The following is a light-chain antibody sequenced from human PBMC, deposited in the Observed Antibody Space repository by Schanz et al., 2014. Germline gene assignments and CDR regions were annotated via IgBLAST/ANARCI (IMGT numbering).Light chain of an antibody. CDR1: SSDVGGYNY. CDR3: SSYTSSSTLGV. Sequence: QSALTQPPSASGSPGQSVTISCTGTSSDVGGYNYVSWYQQHPGKAPKLMIFDVNQRPSGVPDRFSGSKSGNTASLTISGLQAEDEADYYCSSYTSSSTLGVFGGGTKLTVL. V-gene: IGLV2-8*01. J-gene: IGLJ3*02. CDR2: DVN.